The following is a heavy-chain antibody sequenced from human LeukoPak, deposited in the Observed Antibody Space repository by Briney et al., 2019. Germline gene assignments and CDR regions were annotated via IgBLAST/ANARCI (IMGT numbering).Heavy chain of an antibody. CDR2: ISGSGGST. Sequence: GRSLRLSCAASGFTFSSYGMHWVRQAPGKGLEWVSAISGSGGSTYYADSVKGRFTISRDNSKNTLYLQMNSLRAEDTAVYYCAKVSGDYGLDWGQGTLVTVSS. D-gene: IGHD4-17*01. J-gene: IGHJ4*02. CDR3: AKVSGDYGLD. CDR1: GFTFSSYG. V-gene: IGHV3-23*01.